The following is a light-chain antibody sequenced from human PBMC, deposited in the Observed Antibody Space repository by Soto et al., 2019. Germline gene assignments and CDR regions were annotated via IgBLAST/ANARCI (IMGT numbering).Light chain of an antibody. CDR2: RND. Sequence: QSVLTQPPSASGTPGQRVTISCSGDNSNIGSNFVYWYQQLPGTAPKLLIYRNDQRPSGVSDRFSGSRPGTSASLAIGGLRSEDEGEYYCAAWDVRLSGVVFGGGTKVTVL. J-gene: IGLJ2*01. V-gene: IGLV1-47*01. CDR3: AAWDVRLSGVV. CDR1: NSNIGSNF.